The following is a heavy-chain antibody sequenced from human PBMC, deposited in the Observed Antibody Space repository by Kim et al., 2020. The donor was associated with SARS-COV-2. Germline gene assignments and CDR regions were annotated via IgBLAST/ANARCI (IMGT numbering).Heavy chain of an antibody. CDR3: AKGTTVLTPSTDYYGMDV. D-gene: IGHD4-17*01. V-gene: IGHV3-23*01. Sequence: TGRFTISRDNSKTTLYLQMNSLRAEDTAVYYCAKGTTVLTPSTDYYGMDVWGQGTTVTVSS. J-gene: IGHJ6*02.